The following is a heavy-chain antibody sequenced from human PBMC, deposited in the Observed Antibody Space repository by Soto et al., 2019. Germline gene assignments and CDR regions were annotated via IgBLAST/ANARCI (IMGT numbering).Heavy chain of an antibody. J-gene: IGHJ4*02. CDR1: GFTFSSYW. CDR3: ARDSGYSNYVYFDY. D-gene: IGHD4-4*01. Sequence: GGSLRLSCAASGFTFSSYWMSWVRQAPGKGLEWVANIKQDGSEKYYVDSVKGRFTISRDNAKNSLYLQMNSLRAEDTAVYYCARDSGYSNYVYFDYWGQGTLVTVSS. V-gene: IGHV3-7*03. CDR2: IKQDGSEK.